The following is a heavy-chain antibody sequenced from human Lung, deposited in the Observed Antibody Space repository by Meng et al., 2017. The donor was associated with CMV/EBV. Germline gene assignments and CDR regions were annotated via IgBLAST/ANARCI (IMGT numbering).Heavy chain of an antibody. CDR2: IYHSGST. Sequence: QVQRQSFVRGLVRPSATLSLAGAVSGGSVSSRNWWGWVRQPPGKGLEWIGEIYHSGSTNYNPSLKSRVTISVDKSKNQFSLKLSSVTAADTAVYYCASFPPPGKQWLVTDYWGQGTLVTVSS. V-gene: IGHV4-4*02. CDR1: GGSVSSRNW. D-gene: IGHD6-19*01. J-gene: IGHJ4*02. CDR3: ASFPPPGKQWLVTDY.